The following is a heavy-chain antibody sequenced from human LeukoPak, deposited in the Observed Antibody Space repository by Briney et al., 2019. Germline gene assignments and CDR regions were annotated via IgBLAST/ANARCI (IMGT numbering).Heavy chain of an antibody. CDR1: GGSISSYY. D-gene: IGHD1-1*01. V-gene: IGHV3-66*01. CDR2: AYSGGST. CDR3: ARVRGWKYFDY. J-gene: IGHJ4*02. Sequence: PSETLSLTCTVSGGSISSYYWSWVRQAPGKGLEWVSVAYSGGSTYYADSVKGRFTISRDDPKNTLYLQMNSLRAEDTAVYYCARVRGWKYFDYWGQGTLVTVSS.